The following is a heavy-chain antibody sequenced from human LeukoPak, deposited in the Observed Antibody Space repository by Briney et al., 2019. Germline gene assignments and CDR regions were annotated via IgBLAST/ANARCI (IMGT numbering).Heavy chain of an antibody. Sequence: SETLSLTCAVYGGSFSGYYWSWIRQPPGKGLEWIGEINQSGSTNYNPSLKSRVTISVDTSKNQFSLKLSSVTAADTAVYYCASVYDSSGYYPFWGQGTLLTVSS. V-gene: IGHV4-34*01. D-gene: IGHD3-22*01. CDR2: INQSGST. J-gene: IGHJ4*02. CDR1: GGSFSGYY. CDR3: ASVYDSSGYYPF.